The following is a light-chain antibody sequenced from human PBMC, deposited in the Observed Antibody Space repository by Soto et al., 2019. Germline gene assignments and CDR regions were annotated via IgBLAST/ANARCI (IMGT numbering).Light chain of an antibody. V-gene: IGLV8-61*01. J-gene: IGLJ1*01. CDR1: SGSVSASSY. CDR2: STN. Sequence: QTVVTQEPSFSVSPGGTVTLTCGFNSGSVSASSYPSWYQQTPGQTPRTLIYSTNNRSSGVPDRFSGSILGNKAALTITGAQADDESHYYCALYMCSGIYVLGTGTKLTVL. CDR3: ALYMCSGIYV.